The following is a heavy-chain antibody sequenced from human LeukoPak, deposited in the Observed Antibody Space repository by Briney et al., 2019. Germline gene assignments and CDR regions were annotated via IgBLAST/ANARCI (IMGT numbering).Heavy chain of an antibody. CDR2: ISGSGAGT. CDR1: GFTFSSYA. J-gene: IGHJ4*02. V-gene: IGHV3-23*01. Sequence: GGSLRLSCAASGFTFSSYAMSWVRQAPGKGLEWVSGISGSGAGTYYADSVTGRFTVSRDNSKNTLYLQMNSLRAADTAAYYRAKEAGYSSGWYDYWGQGTLVTVSS. D-gene: IGHD6-19*01. CDR3: AKEAGYSSGWYDY.